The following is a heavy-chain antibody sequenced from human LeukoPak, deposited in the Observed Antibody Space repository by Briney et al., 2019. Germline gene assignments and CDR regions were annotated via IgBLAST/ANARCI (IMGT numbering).Heavy chain of an antibody. CDR3: ARDLFRGYSYGPPNY. CDR1: GFTFSSYE. V-gene: IGHV3-7*01. Sequence: PGGSLRLSCAASGFTFSSYEMNWVRQAPGKGLEWVANIKQDGSEKYYVDSVKGRFTISRDNAKNSLYLQMNSLRAEDTAVYYCARDLFRGYSYGPPNYWGQGTLVTVSS. CDR2: IKQDGSEK. J-gene: IGHJ4*02. D-gene: IGHD5-18*01.